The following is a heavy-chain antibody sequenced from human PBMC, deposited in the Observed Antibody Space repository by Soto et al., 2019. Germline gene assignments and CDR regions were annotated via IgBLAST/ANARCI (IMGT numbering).Heavy chain of an antibody. CDR2: IYWDDDK. V-gene: IGHV2-5*02. J-gene: IGHJ4*02. CDR3: AHKSGNDVYFDY. D-gene: IGHD5-12*01. Sequence: QITLKESGPPLVNPTQTLTLTCTISGLSFITSGVGVGWIRQPPGKALEWLALIYWDDDKRYSPSLESRLTITKDTSKNQVVLTLTNMDPVDTATYYCAHKSGNDVYFDYWGQGTLVTVSS. CDR1: GLSFITSGVG.